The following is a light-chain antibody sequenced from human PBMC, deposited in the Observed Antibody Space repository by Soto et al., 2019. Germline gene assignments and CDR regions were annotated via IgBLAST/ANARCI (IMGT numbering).Light chain of an antibody. V-gene: IGKV3-11*01. J-gene: IGKJ4*01. CDR2: DAS. CDR3: QQRSNWPT. Sequence: EIVLTQSPATLSLSPGERATLSCRASQSVSSYLAWYQQKPGQAPRLLIYDASNRATGIPARFSGSGAGTDCTLTISSLEPEDVAFYYCQQRSNWPTFGGGTKVEIK. CDR1: QSVSSY.